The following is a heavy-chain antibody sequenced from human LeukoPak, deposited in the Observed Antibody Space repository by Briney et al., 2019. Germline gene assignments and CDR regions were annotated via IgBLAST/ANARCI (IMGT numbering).Heavy chain of an antibody. CDR2: VNDRGTGT. CDR1: GFTFSKYA. J-gene: IGHJ3*02. Sequence: PGGSLRLSCAASGFTFSKYAMSWVRQAPGKGLEWVSTVNDRGTGTYYADSVKGRFTISRDNSKNTLSLQMNSLRVEDTAVYFCARDPNGDYIGTFDMWGRGTMVSVSS. D-gene: IGHD4-17*01. CDR3: ARDPNGDYIGTFDM. V-gene: IGHV3-23*01.